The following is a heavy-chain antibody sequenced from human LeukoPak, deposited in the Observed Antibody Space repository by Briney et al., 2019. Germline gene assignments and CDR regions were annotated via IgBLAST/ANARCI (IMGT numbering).Heavy chain of an antibody. CDR3: AKDRGSGWPQFDY. CDR2: ISGRAGST. CDR1: GFSFSRYA. J-gene: IGHJ4*02. V-gene: IGHV3-23*01. Sequence: GGSLRLSCAASGFSFSRYAMSWVRQAPGKGLEWVSAISGRAGSTYYADSVKGRFTISRDNSKDTLYLQMNSLRAEDTAVYYCAKDRGSGWPQFDYWGQGTLVTVSS. D-gene: IGHD6-19*01.